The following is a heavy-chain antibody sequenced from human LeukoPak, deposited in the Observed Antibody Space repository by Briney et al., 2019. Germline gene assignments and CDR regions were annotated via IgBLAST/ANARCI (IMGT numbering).Heavy chain of an antibody. D-gene: IGHD1-26*01. J-gene: IGHJ4*02. CDR1: GYTFTSYD. V-gene: IGHV1-8*03. CDR3: ARGPSIRGSYPTALYFDY. CDR2: MNPNSGNT. Sequence: GASVKVSCKASGYTFTSYDINWVRQATGQGLEWMGWMNPNSGNTGYAQKFQGRVTITRNTSISTAYMELSSLRSEDTAVYYCARGPSIRGSYPTALYFDYWGQGTLVTVSS.